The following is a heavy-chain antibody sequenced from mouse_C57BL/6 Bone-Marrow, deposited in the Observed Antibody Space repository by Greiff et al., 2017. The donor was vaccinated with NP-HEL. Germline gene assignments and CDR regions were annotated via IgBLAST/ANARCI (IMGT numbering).Heavy chain of an antibody. D-gene: IGHD2-2*01. Sequence: VQLQQSGAELVRPGASVKLSCTASGFNIKDDYMHWVKQRPEQGLEWIGWIDPENGDPEYASKFQGKATITADTSSNTAYLQLSSLTSEDTAVYYCTVLLWLRRWYFDVWGTGTTVTVSS. J-gene: IGHJ1*03. V-gene: IGHV14-4*01. CDR1: GFNIKDDY. CDR3: TVLLWLRRWYFDV. CDR2: IDPENGDP.